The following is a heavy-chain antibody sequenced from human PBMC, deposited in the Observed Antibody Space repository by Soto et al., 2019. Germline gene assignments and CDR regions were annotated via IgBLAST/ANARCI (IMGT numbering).Heavy chain of an antibody. Sequence: PSETLSLTCAVYGGSFSGYYWSWIRQPPGKGLEWIGEINHSGSTNYNPSLKSRVTISVDTSKNQFSLKLSSVTAADTAVYYCARLAYSGYDTNWFDPWGQGTLVTVS. V-gene: IGHV4-34*01. CDR2: INHSGST. D-gene: IGHD5-12*01. CDR3: ARLAYSGYDTNWFDP. J-gene: IGHJ5*02. CDR1: GGSFSGYY.